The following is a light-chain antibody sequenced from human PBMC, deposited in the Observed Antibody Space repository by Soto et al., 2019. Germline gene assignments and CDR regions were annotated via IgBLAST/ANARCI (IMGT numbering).Light chain of an antibody. CDR3: QQYGSSSIT. Sequence: EIVLTQSPGTLSLSLGERATLSCRASQSVGSIYLAWYQQRPGQAPRLLIYGASNRATGIPVRFSGSGSGTDFTLTISGLEPEDFAVYYCQQYGSSSITFGQGTRLEIK. CDR1: QSVGSIY. CDR2: GAS. V-gene: IGKV3-20*01. J-gene: IGKJ5*01.